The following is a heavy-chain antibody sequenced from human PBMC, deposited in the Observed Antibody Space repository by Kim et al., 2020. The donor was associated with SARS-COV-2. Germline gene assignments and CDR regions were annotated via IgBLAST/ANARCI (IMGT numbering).Heavy chain of an antibody. D-gene: IGHD3-10*01. Sequence: SSPSFQGHVTISADKSISTAYLQWSSLKASDTAMYYCARHVRFGEPHLDYWGQGTLVTVSS. CDR3: ARHVRFGEPHLDY. J-gene: IGHJ4*02. V-gene: IGHV5-10-1*01.